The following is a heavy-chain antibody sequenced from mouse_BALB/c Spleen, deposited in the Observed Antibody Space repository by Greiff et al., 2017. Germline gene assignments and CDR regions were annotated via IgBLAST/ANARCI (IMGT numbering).Heavy chain of an antibody. D-gene: IGHD3-2*02. Sequence: VKVVESGPGLVAPSQSLSITCTVSGFSLSRYSVHWVRQPPGKGLEWLGMIWGGGSTDYNSALKSRLSISKDNSKSQVFLKMNSLQTDDTAMYYCARNEATDWYFDVWGAGTTVTVSS. J-gene: IGHJ1*01. CDR3: ARNEATDWYFDV. CDR1: GFSLSRYS. V-gene: IGHV2-6-4*01. CDR2: IWGGGST.